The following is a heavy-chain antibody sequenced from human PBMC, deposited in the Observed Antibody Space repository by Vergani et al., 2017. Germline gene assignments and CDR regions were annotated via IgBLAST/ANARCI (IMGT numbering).Heavy chain of an antibody. CDR3: ARGQCSGGSCYGY. D-gene: IGHD2-15*01. CDR2: IYHSGST. V-gene: IGHV4-38-2*01. CDR1: GYSISSGYY. J-gene: IGHJ4*02. Sequence: QVQLQESGPGLVKPSETLSLTCAVSGYSISSGYYWGWIRQPPGKGLEWIGSIYHSGSTYYNPSLKSRVTISVDTSKNQFSLKLSSVTAADTAVYYCARGQCSGGSCYGYWGQGTLVTVSS.